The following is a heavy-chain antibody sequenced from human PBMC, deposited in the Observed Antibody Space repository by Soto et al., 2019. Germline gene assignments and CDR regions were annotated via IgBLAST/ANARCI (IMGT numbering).Heavy chain of an antibody. D-gene: IGHD3-16*01. Sequence: SVKVSCKASGGTFSSYTISWVRQAPGQGLEWMGRIIPILGIANYAQKFQGRVTITADKSTSTAYMELSSLRSEDTAVYYCARVMPLYYYYMDVWGKGTTVTVSS. CDR1: GGTFSSYT. J-gene: IGHJ6*03. CDR2: IIPILGIA. CDR3: ARVMPLYYYYMDV. V-gene: IGHV1-69*02.